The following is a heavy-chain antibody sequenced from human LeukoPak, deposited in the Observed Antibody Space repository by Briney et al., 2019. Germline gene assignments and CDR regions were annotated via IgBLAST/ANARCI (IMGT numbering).Heavy chain of an antibody. J-gene: IGHJ4*02. V-gene: IGHV3-33*08. CDR3: ARGGDYGDY. CDR1: GFTFSSYG. Sequence: GGSLRLSCAASGFTFSSYGMHWVRQAPGKGLEWVAVIWYDGINKYYADSVKGRFTISRDNSKNTVNLQMNSLRADDTAVYYCARGGDYGDYWGQGTLVTVSS. D-gene: IGHD2-15*01. CDR2: IWYDGINK.